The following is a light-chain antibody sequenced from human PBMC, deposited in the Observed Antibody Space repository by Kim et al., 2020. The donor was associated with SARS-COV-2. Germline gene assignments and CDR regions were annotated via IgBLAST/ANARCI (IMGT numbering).Light chain of an antibody. V-gene: IGKV1-5*01. CDR3: QQYDSFSYT. J-gene: IGKJ2*01. CDR2: DAS. CDR1: QSITRW. Sequence: SASVGDRVTITCRASQSITRWLVWYQQKPGKAPKLLIYDASNLKRGVPSSFSGSGSGTEFTLTISSLQPDDFATYYCQQYDSFSYTFGPGTKLEI.